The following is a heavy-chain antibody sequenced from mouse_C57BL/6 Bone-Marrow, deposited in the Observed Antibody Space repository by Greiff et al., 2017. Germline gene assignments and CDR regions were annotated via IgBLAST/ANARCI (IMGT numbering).Heavy chain of an antibody. J-gene: IGHJ3*01. V-gene: IGHV10-1*01. CDR1: GFSFNTYA. CDR3: VRQGPFAY. Sequence: EAGGGLVQPKGSLKLPCTASGFSFNTYAMHWVRQAPGKGLEWVARIRSKSNNYATYYADSVKERFTIPRDDSGSMLYLLMNDDKAVDTAVYYDVRQGPFAYWGQGTLVTVSA. D-gene: IGHD3-3*01. CDR2: IRSKSNNYAT.